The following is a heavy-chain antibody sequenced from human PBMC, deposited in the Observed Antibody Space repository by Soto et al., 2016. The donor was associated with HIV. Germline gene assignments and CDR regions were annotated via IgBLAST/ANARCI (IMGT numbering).Heavy chain of an antibody. V-gene: IGHV3-33*01. CDR2: IWYDGSNK. J-gene: IGHJ4*02. CDR1: GFTFSSYG. CDR3: AREYSSSWSSLDY. D-gene: IGHD6-13*01. Sequence: QVQLVESGGGVVQPGRSLRLSCAASGFTFSSYGMHWVRQAPGKGLEWVAVIWYDGSNKYYADSVKGRFTISRDNSKNTLYLQMNSLRAEDTAVYYCAREYSSSWSSLDYWGQGTLVTVSS.